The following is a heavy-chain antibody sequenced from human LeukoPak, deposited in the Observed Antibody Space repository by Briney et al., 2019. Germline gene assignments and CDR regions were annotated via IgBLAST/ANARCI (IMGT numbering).Heavy chain of an antibody. Sequence: PGGSLRLSCAASGCSFSKYWMSWLRQAPGKGLEWVATISQDGSQKYLAYFVKGRFTISRDNARNSLYLQMTSLRGDDTAVYYCVRSKVVAEAGKSWFDPWGQGTRVTVTS. J-gene: IGHJ5*01. CDR3: VRSKVVAEAGKSWFDP. V-gene: IGHV3-7*01. CDR1: GCSFSKYW. CDR2: ISQDGSQK. D-gene: IGHD6-13*01.